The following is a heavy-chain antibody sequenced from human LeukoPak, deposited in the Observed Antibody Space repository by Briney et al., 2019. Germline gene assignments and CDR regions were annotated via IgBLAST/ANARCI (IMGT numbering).Heavy chain of an antibody. Sequence: PSETLSLTCAVYGGSFSGYYWSWIRHPPGKGLEWIGYIYYSGSTNYSPSLKSRVTISVDTSKNQFSLKLSSVTAADTAVYYCASASPGLSGYDYGPDAFDIWGQGTMVTVSS. CDR3: ASASPGLSGYDYGPDAFDI. D-gene: IGHD5-12*01. CDR2: IYYSGST. CDR1: GGSFSGYY. V-gene: IGHV4-59*01. J-gene: IGHJ3*02.